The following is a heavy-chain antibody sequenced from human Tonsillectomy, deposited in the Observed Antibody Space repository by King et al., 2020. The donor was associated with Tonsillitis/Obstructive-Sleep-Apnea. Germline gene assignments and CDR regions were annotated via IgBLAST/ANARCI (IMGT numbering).Heavy chain of an antibody. V-gene: IGHV3-64D*06. Sequence: VQLVESGGGLVQPGGSLRLSCSASGFTFSSYAMHWVRQAPGKGLEYVSAISSNGGSTYYADSVKGRFTISRDNSKNTLYLQMSSLRAEDTAVYYCVKSTIAVAGTGWFDPWGQGTLVTVSS. CDR2: ISSNGGST. CDR1: GFTFSSYA. D-gene: IGHD6-19*01. J-gene: IGHJ5*02. CDR3: VKSTIAVAGTGWFDP.